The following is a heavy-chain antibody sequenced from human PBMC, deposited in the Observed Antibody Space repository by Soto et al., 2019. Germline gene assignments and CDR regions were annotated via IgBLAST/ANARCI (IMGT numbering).Heavy chain of an antibody. CDR2: INHSGST. V-gene: IGHV4-34*01. Sequence: GSLRLSCAASGFTFTIYAMSWIRQPPGKGLEWIGEINHSGSTNYNPSLKSRVTISVDTSKNQFSLKLSSVTAADTAVYYCARSHTIVVSSWYYLNWFDPWGQGTLVTVSS. D-gene: IGHD6-13*01. CDR3: ARSHTIVVSSWYYLNWFDP. J-gene: IGHJ5*02. CDR1: GFTFTIYA.